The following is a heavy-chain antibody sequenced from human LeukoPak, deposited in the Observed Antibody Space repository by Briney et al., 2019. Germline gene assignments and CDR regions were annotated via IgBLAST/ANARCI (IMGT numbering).Heavy chain of an antibody. CDR2: IYPGDSDT. V-gene: IGHV5-51*01. Sequence: GESLKISCKGSGYSFTSYWIGWVRQMPGKGLEWMGIIYPGDSDTRYSPSFQGQVTISADKSISTAYLQWSSLKASDTAVYYCATVGVVVAATPLNYIDYWGQGTLVTVSS. CDR1: GYSFTSYW. CDR3: ATVGVVVAATPLNYIDY. J-gene: IGHJ4*02. D-gene: IGHD2-15*01.